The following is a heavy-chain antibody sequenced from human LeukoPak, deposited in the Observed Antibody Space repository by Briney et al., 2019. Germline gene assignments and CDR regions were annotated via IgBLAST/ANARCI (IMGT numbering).Heavy chain of an antibody. CDR2: IYTSGST. V-gene: IGHV4-4*07. J-gene: IGHJ4*02. CDR3: AAEEPGIAAAGTPRDGDY. CDR1: GGSISSYY. Sequence: SETLSLTCTVSGGSISSYYWSWIRQPAGKGLEWIGRIYTSGSTNYNPSLKSRVTMSVDTSKNQFSLKLSSVTAADTAVYYCAAEEPGIAAAGTPRDGDYWGQGTLVTVSS. D-gene: IGHD6-13*01.